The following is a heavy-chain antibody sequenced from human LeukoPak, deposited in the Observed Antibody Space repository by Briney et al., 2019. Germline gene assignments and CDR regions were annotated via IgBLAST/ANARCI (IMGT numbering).Heavy chain of an antibody. Sequence: GGSLRLSCAASGFTFSSYSMNWVRQAPEKELKMVSSISSGSNYIYYADSVKGRFTISRDNARTSLYLQMKRLRAEDTAVYYCARDKAQDSVYYGMDVWGQGTTVTVSS. CDR3: ARDKAQDSVYYGMDV. V-gene: IGHV3-21*06. D-gene: IGHD6-6*01. CDR1: GFTFSSYS. CDR2: ISSGSNYI. J-gene: IGHJ6*02.